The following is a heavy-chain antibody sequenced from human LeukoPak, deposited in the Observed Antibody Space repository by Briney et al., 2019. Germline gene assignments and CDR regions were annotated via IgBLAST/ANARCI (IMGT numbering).Heavy chain of an antibody. D-gene: IGHD3-3*01. CDR1: GGTFSSYA. CDR3: AREKSSIFGVVIISSDAFDI. CDR2: IIPIFGTA. Sequence: SVKVSCKASGGTFSSYAISWVRQAPGQGLEWMGGIIPIFGTANYAQKFQGRVTITADKSTSTAYMELSSLRSEDTAVYYCAREKSSIFGVVIISSDAFDIWGQGTMVTVSS. V-gene: IGHV1-69*06. J-gene: IGHJ3*02.